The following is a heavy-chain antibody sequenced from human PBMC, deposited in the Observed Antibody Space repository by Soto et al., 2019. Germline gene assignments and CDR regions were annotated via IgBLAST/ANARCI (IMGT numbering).Heavy chain of an antibody. CDR2: ISTSGTT. Sequence: QVQLQESGPGLVEPSETLSLTCTVSGASISSYFWTWIRQPAGKRLDWIGRISTSGTTNYNPSLKSRVTMSVDTSKNHFSLNLSSVTAADTAVYYCAREAGPDRWFDPWGQGTLVTVSS. CDR1: GASISSYF. D-gene: IGHD6-19*01. V-gene: IGHV4-4*07. J-gene: IGHJ5*02. CDR3: AREAGPDRWFDP.